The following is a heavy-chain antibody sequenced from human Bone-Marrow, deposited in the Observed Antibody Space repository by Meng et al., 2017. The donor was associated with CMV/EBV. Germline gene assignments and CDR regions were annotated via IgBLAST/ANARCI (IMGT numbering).Heavy chain of an antibody. CDR1: GFSFSAYA. Sequence: GESLKISCEASGFSFSAYAFHWVRQAPGKGLEWLAVVSYDGYTKYYADSVKGRFTISRDNSKNTLYLQVYSLRAEDTALYDGASAYEVTGWGQGTLVTVSS. CDR2: VSYDGYTK. CDR3: ASAYEVTG. V-gene: IGHV3-30-3*01. J-gene: IGHJ4*02. D-gene: IGHD3-22*01.